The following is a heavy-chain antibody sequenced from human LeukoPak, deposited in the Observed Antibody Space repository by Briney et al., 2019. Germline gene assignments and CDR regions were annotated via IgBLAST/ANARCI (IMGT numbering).Heavy chain of an antibody. CDR2: INHSGSA. V-gene: IGHV4-34*01. J-gene: IGHJ4*02. CDR3: ARENSGSYREFDY. D-gene: IGHD1-26*01. Sequence: PSETLSLTCAVYGGSFSGYYWSWIRQPPGKGLEWIGEINHSGSANYNPSLKSRVTISVDTSKNQFSLKLSSVIAADTAVFYCARENSGSYREFDYWGQGTLVTVSS. CDR1: GGSFSGYY.